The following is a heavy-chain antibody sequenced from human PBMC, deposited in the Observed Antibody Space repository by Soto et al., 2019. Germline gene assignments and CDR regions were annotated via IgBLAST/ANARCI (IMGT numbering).Heavy chain of an antibody. CDR2: IYSAGST. V-gene: IGHV3-53*01. CDR3: ARRGVEAGSSARWFDP. D-gene: IGHD6-13*01. Sequence: GGSLRLSCAASFLTVSISYMSCVRQAPGKGLQWVSVIYSAGSTYYANSVKGRFTISRDISTNMVYLQMSSLRADDTAVYYCARRGVEAGSSARWFDPWGQGALVTVSS. CDR1: FLTVSISY. J-gene: IGHJ5*02.